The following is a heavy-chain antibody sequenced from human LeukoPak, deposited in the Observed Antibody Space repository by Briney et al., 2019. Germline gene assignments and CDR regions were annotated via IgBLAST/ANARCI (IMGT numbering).Heavy chain of an antibody. CDR2: IYYSGST. J-gene: IGHJ4*02. CDR3: AAAGYYDSSGYYYLDY. CDR1: GGSVSSGSYY. D-gene: IGHD3-22*01. V-gene: IGHV4-61*01. Sequence: SETLSLTCTVSGGSVSSGSYYWSWIRQPPGKGLEWIGYIYYSGSTNYNPSLKSRVTISVDTPKNQFSLKLSSVTAADTAVYYCAAAGYYDSSGYYYLDYWGQGTLVTVSS.